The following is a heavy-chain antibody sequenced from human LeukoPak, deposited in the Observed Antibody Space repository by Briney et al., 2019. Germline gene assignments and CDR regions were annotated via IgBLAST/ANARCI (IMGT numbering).Heavy chain of an antibody. J-gene: IGHJ4*02. Sequence: SETLSLTCAVYGGSFSGYYWSWIRQPPGKGLEWIGEINHSGSTNYIPSLKSRVTISVDTSKNQFSLKLSSVTAADTAVYYCARFLLYYDFWSGYPDYWGQGTLVTVSS. CDR1: GGSFSGYY. D-gene: IGHD3-3*01. V-gene: IGHV4-34*01. CDR3: ARFLLYYDFWSGYPDY. CDR2: INHSGST.